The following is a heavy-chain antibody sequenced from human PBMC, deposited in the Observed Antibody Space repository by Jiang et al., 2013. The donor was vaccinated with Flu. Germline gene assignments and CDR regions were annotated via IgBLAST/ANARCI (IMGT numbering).Heavy chain of an antibody. CDR3: ARLECSGGSCPIDY. Sequence: FTSYWSQLGAPDARKGLEWMGIIYPGDSDTRYSPSFQGQVTISADKSISTAYLQWSSLKASDTAMYYCARLECSGGSCPIDYWGQGTLVTVSS. V-gene: IGHV5-51*01. CDR1: FTSYW. CDR2: IYPGDSDT. J-gene: IGHJ4*02. D-gene: IGHD2-15*01.